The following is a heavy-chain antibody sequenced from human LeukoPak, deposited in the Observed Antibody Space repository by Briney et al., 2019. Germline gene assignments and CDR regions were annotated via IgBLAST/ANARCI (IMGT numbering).Heavy chain of an antibody. J-gene: IGHJ6*03. CDR1: GFTFTKFW. D-gene: IGHD3-22*01. CDR2: IQEDGKKE. CDR3: ARVDDNYYYYMDV. Sequence: GESLRLSCEASGFTFTKFWMSWVRQAPGKGLEWVANIQEDGKKENYVDSVRGRFTVSRDNAKNSLFLQMNSLRAEDTAVYYCARVDDNYYYYMDVWGKGTTVTVSS. V-gene: IGHV3-7*01.